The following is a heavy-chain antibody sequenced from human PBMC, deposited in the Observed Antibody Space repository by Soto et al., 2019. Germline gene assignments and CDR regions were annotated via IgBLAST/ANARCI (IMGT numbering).Heavy chain of an antibody. Sequence: EVQLVESGGGLVQPGRSLRLSCAASGFTFDDYAMHWVRQAPGKGLEWVSGLSGNSGSIGYADSVKGRFTISRDNAKNSLYLQMNSLRAEDTALYYCAKERGYIVATTDFDYWGQGTLVTVSS. CDR1: GFTFDDYA. V-gene: IGHV3-9*01. CDR2: LSGNSGSI. D-gene: IGHD5-12*01. CDR3: AKERGYIVATTDFDY. J-gene: IGHJ4*02.